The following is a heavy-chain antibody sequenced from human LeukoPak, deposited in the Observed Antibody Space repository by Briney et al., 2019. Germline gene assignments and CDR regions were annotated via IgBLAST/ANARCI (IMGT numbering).Heavy chain of an antibody. CDR3: ARGIPHGSGSYPDY. V-gene: IGHV4-39*07. Sequence: PSETLSLTCTVSGGSISSSSYYWGWIRQPPGKGLEWIGSIYYSGSTYYNPSLKSRVTISVDTSKNQFSLKLRSVTAADTAVYYCARGIPHGSGSYPDYWGQGTLVTVSS. J-gene: IGHJ4*02. CDR1: GGSISSSSYY. CDR2: IYYSGST. D-gene: IGHD3-10*01.